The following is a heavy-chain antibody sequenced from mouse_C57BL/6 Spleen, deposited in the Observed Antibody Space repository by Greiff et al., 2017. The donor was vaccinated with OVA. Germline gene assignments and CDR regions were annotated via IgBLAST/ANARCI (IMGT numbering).Heavy chain of an antibody. D-gene: IGHD1-1*01. V-gene: IGHV1-50*01. CDR1: GYTFTSYW. CDR2: IDPSDSYT. J-gene: IGHJ1*03. CDR3: ARKGHYYGSSYGYFDV. Sequence: QVQLQQPGAELVKPGASVKLSCKASGYTFTSYWMQWVKQRPGQGLEWIGEIDPSDSYTNYNQKFKGKATLTVDTSSSTAYMQLSSLTSEDSAVYYCARKGHYYGSSYGYFDVWGTGTTVTVSS.